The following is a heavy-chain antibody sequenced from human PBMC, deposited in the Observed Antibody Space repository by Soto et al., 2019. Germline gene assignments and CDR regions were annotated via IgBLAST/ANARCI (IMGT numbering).Heavy chain of an antibody. CDR2: ISGSGGST. CDR1: GFTFSSYA. V-gene: IGHV3-23*01. Sequence: EVQLLESGGGLVQPGGSLRLSCAASGFTFSSYAMSWVRQAPGKGLEWVSAISGSGGSTYYADSVKGRFTISRDNSKNTLYLQMNSLRAEDTAVYYCAKDLAYDYIWGSYRLSAFDIWGQGTMVTVSS. CDR3: AKDLAYDYIWGSYRLSAFDI. D-gene: IGHD3-16*02. J-gene: IGHJ3*02.